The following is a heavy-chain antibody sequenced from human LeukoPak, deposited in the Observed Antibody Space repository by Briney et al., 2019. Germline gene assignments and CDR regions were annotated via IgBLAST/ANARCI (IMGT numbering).Heavy chain of an antibody. CDR3: AMDRRYYYDSSGYTY. D-gene: IGHD3-22*01. Sequence: PGGSLRLSCAASGFTFSTNWMHWVRQAPGKGLVWVSRINGDGSRTNYADSVEGRFTISRDNAKNTVYLQMNSLRAEDTAVYYCAMDRRYYYDSSGYTYWGQGTLVTVSS. CDR1: GFTFSTNW. CDR2: INGDGSRT. V-gene: IGHV3-74*01. J-gene: IGHJ4*02.